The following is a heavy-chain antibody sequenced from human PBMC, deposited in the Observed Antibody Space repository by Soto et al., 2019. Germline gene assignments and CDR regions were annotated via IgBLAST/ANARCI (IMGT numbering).Heavy chain of an antibody. CDR1: GGSISSSSYY. D-gene: IGHD2-2*01. J-gene: IGHJ6*03. Sequence: PSETLSLTCTVSGGSISSSSYYWGWIRQPPEKGLEWIGSIYYSGSTYYNPSLKSRVTISVDTSKNQFSLKLSSVTAADTAVYYCARHLASTRRYYYYYMDVWGKGTTVTVSS. CDR2: IYYSGST. V-gene: IGHV4-39*01. CDR3: ARHLASTRRYYYYYMDV.